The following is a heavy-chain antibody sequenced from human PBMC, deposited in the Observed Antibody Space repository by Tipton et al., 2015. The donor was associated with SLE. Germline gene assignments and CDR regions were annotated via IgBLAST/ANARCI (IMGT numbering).Heavy chain of an antibody. CDR3: VRALMGATRRDFDY. Sequence: GLVKPSETLSLTCTVSGGSIRSDYWSWIRQPPGEGLEWIGEINHSGSTNYNPSLKSRLTISVDTSKNQFSLKLSSVTAADTAVYYCVRALMGATRRDFDYWGQGTLVTVSS. J-gene: IGHJ4*02. CDR2: INHSGST. V-gene: IGHV4-34*01. CDR1: GGSIRSDY. D-gene: IGHD1-26*01.